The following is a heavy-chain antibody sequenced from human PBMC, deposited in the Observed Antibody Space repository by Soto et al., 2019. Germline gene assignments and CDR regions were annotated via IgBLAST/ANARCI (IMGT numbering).Heavy chain of an antibody. CDR1: GFTFGDYG. J-gene: IGHJ6*02. CDR2: ISWNSGII. V-gene: IGHV3-9*01. Sequence: RVLRLSCAASGFTFGDYGIHWIRQAPGKGLEWISGISWNSGIIGYAASVKGRFTISRDNAKNSLYLQMNSLRAEDTALYYCAKDSSDSYYYYGMDVWGQGTTVTSP. CDR3: AKDSSDSYYYYGMDV.